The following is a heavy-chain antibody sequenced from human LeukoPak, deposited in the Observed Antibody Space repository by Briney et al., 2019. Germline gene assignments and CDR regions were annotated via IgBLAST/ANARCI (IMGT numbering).Heavy chain of an antibody. V-gene: IGHV4-4*07. CDR3: ARDLGANYVDNWFDP. CDR2: IYTSGST. D-gene: IGHD3-16*01. Sequence: SETLSLTCTVSGGSISSYYWSWIRQPAGKGLEWIGRIYTSGSTNYNPSLKSRVTMSVDTSKNQFSPKLSSVTAADTAVYYCARDLGANYVDNWFDPWGQGTLVTVSS. CDR1: GGSISSYY. J-gene: IGHJ5*02.